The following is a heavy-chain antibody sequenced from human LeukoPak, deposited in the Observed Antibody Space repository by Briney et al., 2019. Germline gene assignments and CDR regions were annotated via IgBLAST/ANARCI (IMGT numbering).Heavy chain of an antibody. CDR1: DFTVSSNY. D-gene: IGHD2/OR15-2a*01. V-gene: IGHV3-53*01. CDR2: IYAGGTT. Sequence: EGSLRLSCAASDFTVSSNYMSWVRQAPGKGLEWVSIIYAGGTTYYADSVKGRFTISRDNSKNTLYLQMPSLGAEDTAVYYCATAFYINDVAGVDYWGQGTLVTVSS. J-gene: IGHJ4*02. CDR3: ATAFYINDVAGVDY.